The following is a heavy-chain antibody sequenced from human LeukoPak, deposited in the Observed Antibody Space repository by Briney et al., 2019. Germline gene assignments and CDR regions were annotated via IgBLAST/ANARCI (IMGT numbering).Heavy chain of an antibody. D-gene: IGHD2-21*02. CDR2: IIPIFGIA. CDR1: GGTFTSYA. Sequence: SVKVSCKASGGTFTSYAISWVRQAPGQGREWMGGIIPIFGIANYAQKFQGRVTITADKSTSTAYMELSSLRSEDTAVYYCASRYCGGDCYPTRHLDIWGQGTMVTVSS. V-gene: IGHV1-69*10. J-gene: IGHJ3*02. CDR3: ASRYCGGDCYPTRHLDI.